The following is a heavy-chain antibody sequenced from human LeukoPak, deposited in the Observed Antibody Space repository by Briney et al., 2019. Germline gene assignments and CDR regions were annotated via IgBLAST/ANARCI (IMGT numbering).Heavy chain of an antibody. V-gene: IGHV2-5*02. CDR2: IYWDDDK. J-gene: IGHJ3*02. CDR1: GFSLSTSGVG. D-gene: IGHD3-3*01. Sequence: SGPTLVNPTQTLTLTCTFSGFSLSTSGVGVGWIRQPPGRALEWLALIYWDDDKRYSPSLKSRLTITKDTSKNQVVLTMTTMDPVDTATYYCAHRLRHQDYDFWSGYPDDAFDIWGQGTMVTVSS. CDR3: AHRLRHQDYDFWSGYPDDAFDI.